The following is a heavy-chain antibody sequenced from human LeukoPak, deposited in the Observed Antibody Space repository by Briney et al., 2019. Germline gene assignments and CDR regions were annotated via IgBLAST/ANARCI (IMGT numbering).Heavy chain of an antibody. V-gene: IGHV3-7*01. CDR1: GGSISSSSYY. Sequence: ETLSLTCTVSGGSISSSSYYWGWVRQAPGKGLEWVANIKEDGSEKYYVDSVKGRFTISRDNARNSLYLQMNSLRAEDTAVYYCASGRQLGYWGQGTLVTVSS. D-gene: IGHD6-13*01. CDR3: ASGRQLGY. CDR2: IKEDGSEK. J-gene: IGHJ4*02.